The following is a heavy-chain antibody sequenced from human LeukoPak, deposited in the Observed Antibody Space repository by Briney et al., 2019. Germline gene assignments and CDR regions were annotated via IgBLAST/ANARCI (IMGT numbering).Heavy chain of an antibody. D-gene: IGHD2-2*01. CDR1: GFTFDNYA. Sequence: GGSLRLSCAASGFTFDNYAMSWVRQAPGKGLEWVSAISASGGTTYYADSVKGRFTISRDNSENTLFLQMNSLRAEDTAVYYCAKEPREYCSSTSCPNWFDSWGQGTLVTVSS. V-gene: IGHV3-23*01. CDR2: ISASGGTT. CDR3: AKEPREYCSSTSCPNWFDS. J-gene: IGHJ5*01.